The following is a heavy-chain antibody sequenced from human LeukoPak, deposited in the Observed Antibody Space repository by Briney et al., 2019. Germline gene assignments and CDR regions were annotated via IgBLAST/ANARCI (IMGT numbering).Heavy chain of an antibody. CDR3: ARASYDSSDYEYFQH. Sequence: ASVKVSCKASGGTFSSLTINWVRQAPGQGLEWMGGIIPIFGRANYAQKFQGRVTMTRDTTISTAYMELSRLRSDDTAVYYCARASYDSSDYEYFQHWGQGTLVTVSS. CDR2: IIPIFGRA. CDR1: GGTFSSLT. D-gene: IGHD3-22*01. J-gene: IGHJ1*01. V-gene: IGHV1-2*02.